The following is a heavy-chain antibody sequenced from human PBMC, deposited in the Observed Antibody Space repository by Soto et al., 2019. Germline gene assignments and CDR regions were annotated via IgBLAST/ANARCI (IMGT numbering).Heavy chain of an antibody. J-gene: IGHJ5*02. CDR1: GFTFGTPD. D-gene: IGHD3-10*01. Sequence: QLLQSGGGLVQPGGSLTLSCAASGFTFGTPDMSWVRQAPGEGLEWVSTIDGSGGITYYADSVKGRFTISRDNSRNTVFLQINNLRGDVTVLYYCVKNSGWFKTCGQGALVTVSS. CDR2: IDGSGGIT. V-gene: IGHV3-23*01. CDR3: VKNSGWFKT.